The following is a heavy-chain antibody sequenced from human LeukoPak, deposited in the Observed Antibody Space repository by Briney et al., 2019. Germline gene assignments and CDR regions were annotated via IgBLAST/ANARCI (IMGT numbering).Heavy chain of an antibody. Sequence: PSETLSLTCAVYGGSFSGYYWSWIHQPPGKGLEWIGEINHSGSTNYNPSLKSRVTISVDTSKNQFSLKLSSVTAADTAVYYCAREGMDYDILTGENALDNWFDPWGQGTLVTVSS. CDR2: INHSGST. CDR3: AREGMDYDILTGENALDNWFDP. CDR1: GGSFSGYY. J-gene: IGHJ5*02. D-gene: IGHD3-9*01. V-gene: IGHV4-34*01.